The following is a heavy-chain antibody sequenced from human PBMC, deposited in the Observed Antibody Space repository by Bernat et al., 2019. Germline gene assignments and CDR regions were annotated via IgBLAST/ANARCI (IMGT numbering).Heavy chain of an antibody. CDR3: ALDSSSSDYFDY. CDR2: IWYDGSNK. J-gene: IGHJ4*02. V-gene: IGHV3-33*01. CDR1: GFTFSSYG. Sequence: QVQLVESGGGVVQPGRSLRLSCAASGFTFSSYGMHWVRQAPGEGLEWVAVIWYDGSNKYYADSVKGRFTISRDNSKNTLYLQMNSLRAEDTAVYYCALDSSSSDYFDYWGQGTLVTVSS. D-gene: IGHD6-6*01.